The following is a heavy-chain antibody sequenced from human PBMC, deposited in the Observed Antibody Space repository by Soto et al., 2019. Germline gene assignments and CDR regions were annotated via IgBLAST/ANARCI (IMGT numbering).Heavy chain of an antibody. CDR3: ARGLLRLGELSLSGYYFDY. V-gene: IGHV1-69*02. CDR1: GGTFSSYT. D-gene: IGHD3-16*02. Sequence: QVQLVQSGAEVKKPGSSVKVSCKASGGTFSSYTISWVRQAPGQGLEWVGRIIPILGIANYAQKFQGRVTITADKSTSTAYMELSSLRSEDTAVYYCARGLLRLGELSLSGYYFDYWGQGTLVTVSS. J-gene: IGHJ4*02. CDR2: IIPILGIA.